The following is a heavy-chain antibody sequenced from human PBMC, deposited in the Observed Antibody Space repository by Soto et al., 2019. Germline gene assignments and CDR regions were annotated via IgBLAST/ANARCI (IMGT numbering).Heavy chain of an antibody. J-gene: IGHJ5*02. Sequence: PSETLSLTCTVSGGSISSGGYYWSWIRQHPGKGLEWIGYIYYSGSTYYNPSLKSRVTISVDTSKNQFSLKLSSVTAADTAVYSCARERFGELSPIRWFDPWGQGTLVTVSS. CDR2: IYYSGST. CDR3: ARERFGELSPIRWFDP. D-gene: IGHD3-10*01. CDR1: GGSISSGGYY. V-gene: IGHV4-31*03.